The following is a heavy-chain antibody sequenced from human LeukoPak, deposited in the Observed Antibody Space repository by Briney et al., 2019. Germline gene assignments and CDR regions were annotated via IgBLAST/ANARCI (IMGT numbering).Heavy chain of an antibody. J-gene: IGHJ5*02. D-gene: IGHD1-26*01. CDR3: ARAMVGATMNWFDP. CDR1: GGSISSYY. V-gene: IGHV4-4*07. Sequence: SETLSLTCTVSGGSISSYYWSWIRQPAGKGLEWIGRIYTSGSTNYNPSLKSRVTMSVDTSKNQFSLKLSYVTAAHTAVYYCARAMVGATMNWFDPWGQGTLVTVSS. CDR2: IYTSGST.